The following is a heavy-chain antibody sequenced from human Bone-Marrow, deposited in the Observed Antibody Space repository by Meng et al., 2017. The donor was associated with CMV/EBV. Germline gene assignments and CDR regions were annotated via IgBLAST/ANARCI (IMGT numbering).Heavy chain of an antibody. D-gene: IGHD3-3*01. Sequence: ASVKVSCKASGYTFTSYGISWVRQAPGQGLEWMGWISAYNGNTNYAQKLQGRVTMTTDTSTSTAYMELRSLRSDDTAVYYCAREGPWYYDFWSGYYDYYYYGMDVWGQGTTVTVSS. CDR1: GYTFTSYG. CDR3: AREGPWYYDFWSGYYDYYYYGMDV. J-gene: IGHJ6*02. V-gene: IGHV1-18*01. CDR2: ISAYNGNT.